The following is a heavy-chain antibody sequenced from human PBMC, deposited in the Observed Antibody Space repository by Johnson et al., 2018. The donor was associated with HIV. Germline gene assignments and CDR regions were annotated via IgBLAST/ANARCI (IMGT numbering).Heavy chain of an antibody. J-gene: IGHJ3*02. Sequence: QVLLVESGGGVVQPGRSLRLSCAASGFTFSRYALAWVRQAPGKGLEWVALIWHDGSNKYYADSVKGRFTISRDNSKNTLYLQMNSLRAEDTAVYYFAKLLVDTIMEEHDAFDIWGQGTIVSVSS. CDR2: IWHDGSNK. D-gene: IGHD5-18*01. CDR3: AKLLVDTIMEEHDAFDI. V-gene: IGHV3-30-3*02. CDR1: GFTFSRYA.